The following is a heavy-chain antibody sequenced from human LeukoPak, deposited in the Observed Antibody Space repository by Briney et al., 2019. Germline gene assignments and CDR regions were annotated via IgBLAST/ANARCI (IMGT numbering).Heavy chain of an antibody. CDR2: IRHDGTNK. D-gene: IGHD6-19*01. CDR3: AKEKVAYYSSAWAGLFDT. J-gene: IGHJ5*02. V-gene: IGHV3-30*02. CDR1: GFAFNDYG. Sequence: GGSLRLSCAGSGFAFNDYGMSWVSQAPGKGLKWVAFIRHDGTNKFYADSVKGRFTISRDNSRNTLFLQMDSLSIEDTAVYFCAKEKVAYYSSAWAGLFDTWGQGALVTVSS.